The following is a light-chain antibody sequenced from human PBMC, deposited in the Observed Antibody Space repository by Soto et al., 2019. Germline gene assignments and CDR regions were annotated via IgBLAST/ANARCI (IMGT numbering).Light chain of an antibody. Sequence: QSALTQPASVSGSPGQSITISCTGTSSDVGGYNYVSWYQQHPGKAPKLIIYDVSNRPSGVSNRFSGSKSGNTASLPVSGLEAEYEADYYCSSYTSSSTLVFGGGTKLTVL. CDR1: SSDVGGYNY. CDR2: DVS. CDR3: SSYTSSSTLV. V-gene: IGLV2-14*03. J-gene: IGLJ2*01.